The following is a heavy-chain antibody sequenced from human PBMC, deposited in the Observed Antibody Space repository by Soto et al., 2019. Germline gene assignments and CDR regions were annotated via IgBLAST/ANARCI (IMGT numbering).Heavy chain of an antibody. J-gene: IGHJ3*02. CDR2: IYYSGST. Sequence: QVQLRESGPGLVKPSETLSLTCTVSGGSVRSGSYYWSWVRQPPGKGLEWIGYIYYSGSTNNNPSLKSRVTISVDTSKNQFSLKLSSVTAADTDVYSCARFNGDWLAFDIWGQGTMVTVSS. CDR3: ARFNGDWLAFDI. CDR1: GGSVRSGSYY. D-gene: IGHD3-10*01. V-gene: IGHV4-61*01.